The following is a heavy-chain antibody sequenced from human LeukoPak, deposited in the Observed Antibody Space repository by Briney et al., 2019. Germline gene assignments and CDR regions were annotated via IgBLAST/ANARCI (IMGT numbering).Heavy chain of an antibody. CDR1: GGTFSSYA. J-gene: IGHJ4*02. D-gene: IGHD3-22*01. V-gene: IGHV1-69*04. CDR2: IIPILGIA. Sequence: ASVKVSCKASGGTFSSYAISWVRQAPGQGLEWMGRIIPILGIANYAQKFQGRVTITADKSTSTAYMELSSLRSEDTAVYYCARDPAYYYDSSGYYPLGEWGQGTLVTVSS. CDR3: ARDPAYYYDSSGYYPLGE.